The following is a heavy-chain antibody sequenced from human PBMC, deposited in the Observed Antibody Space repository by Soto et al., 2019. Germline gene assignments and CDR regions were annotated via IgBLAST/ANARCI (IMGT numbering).Heavy chain of an antibody. CDR1: GGSFSGYY. CDR2: INHSGST. D-gene: IGHD2-15*01. V-gene: IGHV4-34*01. Sequence: QVQLQQWGAGLLKPSETLSLTCAVYGGSFSGYYWSWIRQPPGKGPEWIGEINHSGSTNYNPSLKSRVTISVDTAKNQFSLKLSSVTAADTAVYYCARGCGYCSGGSCYQDYWGQGTLVTDSS. J-gene: IGHJ4*02. CDR3: ARGCGYCSGGSCYQDY.